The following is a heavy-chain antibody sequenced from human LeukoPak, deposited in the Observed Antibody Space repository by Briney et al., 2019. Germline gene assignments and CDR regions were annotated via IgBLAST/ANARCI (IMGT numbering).Heavy chain of an antibody. CDR3: ARGKGIAVSSFDS. D-gene: IGHD6-19*01. CDR1: GFTFSSYA. V-gene: IGHV3-23*01. J-gene: IGHJ4*02. CDR2: ISGSGTST. Sequence: GGSLRLSCAASGFTFSSYAMSWVRQAPGKGLEWVSGISGSGTSTYYADSVKGRFTISRDNSKNTLSLQMNSLRAEDTALYYCARGKGIAVSSFDSWGQGTLVTVSS.